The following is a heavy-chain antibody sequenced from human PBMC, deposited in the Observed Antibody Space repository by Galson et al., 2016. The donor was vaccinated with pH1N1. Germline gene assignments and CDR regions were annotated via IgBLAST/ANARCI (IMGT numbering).Heavy chain of an antibody. J-gene: IGHJ4*02. CDR1: DYMFSSYA. V-gene: IGHV1-18*01. CDR3: ATAVTWYFDY. Sequence: SVKVSCKASDYMFSSYAITWVRQAPGQGLEWMGTISGYNGNANYAQKFQGRVTITTDESASTVYMEVSSLRSEDTAVYYCATAVTWYFDYWGQGTVVTVFS. D-gene: IGHD4-17*01. CDR2: ISGYNGNA.